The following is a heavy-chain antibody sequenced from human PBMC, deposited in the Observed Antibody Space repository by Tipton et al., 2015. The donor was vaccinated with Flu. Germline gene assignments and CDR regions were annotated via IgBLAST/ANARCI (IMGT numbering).Heavy chain of an antibody. Sequence: TLSLTCTVSGSMSGYDYYWGWIRQPAGKGLEWVGRVKLGGSTNYNPSLRSRATVSMDTSKSQFSLNLRSVTAADTAVYYCARDHEWRNWYFDLWGRGTLVTVSS. CDR1: GSMSGYDYY. V-gene: IGHV4-61*02. D-gene: IGHD3-3*01. CDR3: ARDHEWRNWYFDL. J-gene: IGHJ2*01. CDR2: VKLGGST.